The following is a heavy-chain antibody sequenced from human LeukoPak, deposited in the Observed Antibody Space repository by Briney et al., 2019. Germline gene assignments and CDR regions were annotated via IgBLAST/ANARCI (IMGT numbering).Heavy chain of an antibody. J-gene: IGHJ4*02. CDR2: ISNDGTNK. Sequence: GGSLRLSCAASGFTFSSYGMHWVRQAPGKGLEWVAIISNDGTNKYYADSVKGRFTISRDNSKNTLYLQMNSLRAEDTAVYYCARDGFYSNYGLDYWGQGTLVTVSS. CDR1: GFTFSSYG. D-gene: IGHD4-11*01. V-gene: IGHV3-30*19. CDR3: ARDGFYSNYGLDY.